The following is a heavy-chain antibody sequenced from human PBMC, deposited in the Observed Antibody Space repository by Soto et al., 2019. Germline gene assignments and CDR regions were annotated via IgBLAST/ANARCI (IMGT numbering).Heavy chain of an antibody. Sequence: GGSLRLSCAASGFTFSNAWMSWVRQAPGKGLEWVGRIKSKTDGGTTDYAAPVKGRFTISRDDSKNTLYLQMNSLKTEATAVYDCTTDHSSSSYYGYYYMDVWGKGTTVTVSS. CDR2: IKSKTDGGTT. CDR3: TTDHSSSSYYGYYYMDV. J-gene: IGHJ6*03. CDR1: GFTFSNAW. V-gene: IGHV3-15*01. D-gene: IGHD6-6*01.